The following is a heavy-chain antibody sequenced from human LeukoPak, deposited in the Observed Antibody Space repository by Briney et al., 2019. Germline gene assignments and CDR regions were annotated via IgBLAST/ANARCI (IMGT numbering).Heavy chain of an antibody. D-gene: IGHD3-16*01. CDR3: AKYGGRDGADDPFDH. CDR2: MSDSGDRT. J-gene: IGHJ4*02. CDR1: GFTFSRCA. V-gene: IGHV3-23*01. Sequence: GGSLRLSCGASGFTFSRCAMSWVRQAPGQGLEWVSGMSDSGDRTYYADSVKGRLTTSRDNSKNTLYLQMNSLRADDTALYYCAKYGGRDGADDPFDHWGQGALVTVSS.